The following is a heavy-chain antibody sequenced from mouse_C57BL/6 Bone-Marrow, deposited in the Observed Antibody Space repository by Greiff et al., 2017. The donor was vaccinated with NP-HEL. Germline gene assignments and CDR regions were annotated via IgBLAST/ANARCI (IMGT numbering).Heavy chain of an antibody. CDR3: AKLGLDWYFDV. CDR2: ISDGGSYT. V-gene: IGHV5-6*03. D-gene: IGHD4-1*01. J-gene: IGHJ1*03. Sequence: EVKVVESGGGLVKPGGSLKLSCAASGFTFSSYAMSWVRQTPDKRLEWVATISDGGSYTYYPDSVKGRVTISRDNAKNTLYLQMSSLKSEDTAMYYCAKLGLDWYFDVWGTGTTVTVSS. CDR1: GFTFSSYA.